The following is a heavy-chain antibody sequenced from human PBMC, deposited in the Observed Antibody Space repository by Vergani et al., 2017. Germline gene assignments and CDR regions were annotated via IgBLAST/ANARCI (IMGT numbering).Heavy chain of an antibody. V-gene: IGHV4-38-2*01. CDR1: GYSISSTYY. CDR3: ARHRGDNDRGGMDV. CDR2: IYHSGST. Sequence: QVQLQESGPGLVKPSETLSLTCAVSGYSISSTYYWGWIRQPPGKGLEWIGSIYHSGSTYNNPSLKSRVTISLDTSKNQFSLKLSSVTAADTAVYYCARHRGDNDRGGMDVWGQGTTVTVSS. J-gene: IGHJ6*02. D-gene: IGHD2-21*02.